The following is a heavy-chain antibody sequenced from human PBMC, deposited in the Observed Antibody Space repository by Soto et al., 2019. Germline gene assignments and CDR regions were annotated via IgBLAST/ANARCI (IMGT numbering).Heavy chain of an antibody. CDR3: AKLLSSRSFGEIDY. D-gene: IGHD6-13*01. Sequence: GGSLRLSCAASGFTFSSYAMSWVRQAPGKGLEWVSAISGSGGSTYYADSVKGRFTISRDNSKNTLYLQMNSLRAEDTAVYYCAKLLSSRSFGEIDYWGQGTLVTVSS. V-gene: IGHV3-23*01. CDR1: GFTFSSYA. CDR2: ISGSGGST. J-gene: IGHJ4*02.